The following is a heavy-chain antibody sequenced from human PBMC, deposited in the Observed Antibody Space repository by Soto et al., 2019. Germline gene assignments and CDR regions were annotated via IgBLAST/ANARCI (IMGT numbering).Heavy chain of an antibody. Sequence: AVVLLRHCWRASGCNFMSHGMSWISQKPGKGLEWVSAISGSGGSTYYADSVKGRFTISRDNSKNTLYLQMNSLRAEDTAVYYCAKDPDPPFCGDYFHWFDPWGQGTLVTVSS. J-gene: IGHJ5*02. V-gene: IGHV3-23*01. D-gene: IGHD4-17*01. CDR1: GCNFMSHG. CDR3: AKDPDPPFCGDYFHWFDP. CDR2: ISGSGGST.